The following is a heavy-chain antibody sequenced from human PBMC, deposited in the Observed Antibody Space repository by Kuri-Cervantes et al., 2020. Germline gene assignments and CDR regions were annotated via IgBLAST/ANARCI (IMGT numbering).Heavy chain of an antibody. D-gene: IGHD5-18*01. CDR2: ISYDGSNK. J-gene: IGHJ4*02. CDR1: GFTFSSYG. V-gene: IGHV3-30*03. Sequence: GGSLRLSCVASGFTFSSYGMHWVRQAPGKGLEWVAVISYDGSNKYYADSVKGRFTISRDNSKNTLYLQMNSLRAEDTAVYYCARVGRGATAMGRYYFDYWGQGTLVTVSS. CDR3: ARVGRGATAMGRYYFDY.